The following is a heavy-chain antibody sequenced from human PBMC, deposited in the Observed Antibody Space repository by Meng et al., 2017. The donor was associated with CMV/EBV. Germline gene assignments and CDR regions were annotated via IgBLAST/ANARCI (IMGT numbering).Heavy chain of an antibody. CDR2: IYSGGST. J-gene: IGHJ5*02. V-gene: IGHV3-53*01. CDR1: GFTVSSNY. CDR3: AREVGYSYGDNWSDP. D-gene: IGHD5-18*01. Sequence: GESLKISCAASGFTVSSNYMSWVRQAPGKGLEWVSVIYSGGSTYYADSVKGRFTISRDNSKNTLYLHMNSLRAEDTAVYYCAREVGYSYGDNWSDPWGQGTLVTVSS.